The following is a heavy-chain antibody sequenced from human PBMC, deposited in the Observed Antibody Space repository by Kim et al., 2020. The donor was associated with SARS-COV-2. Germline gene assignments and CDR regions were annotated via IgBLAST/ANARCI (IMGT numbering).Heavy chain of an antibody. Sequence: ASVKVSCKASGYTFTSYGISWVRQAPGQGLEWMGWISAYNGNTNYAQKLQGRVTMTTDTSTSTAYMELRSLRSDDTAVYYCARDGHPAGGCYGSECDAFDIWGQGTMVTVSS. J-gene: IGHJ3*02. CDR1: GYTFTSYG. D-gene: IGHD3-10*01. CDR3: ARDGHPAGGCYGSECDAFDI. CDR2: ISAYNGNT. V-gene: IGHV1-18*04.